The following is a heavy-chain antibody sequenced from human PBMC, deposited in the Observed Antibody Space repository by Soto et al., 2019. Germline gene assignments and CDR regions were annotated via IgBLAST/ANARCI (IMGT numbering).Heavy chain of an antibody. CDR3: VRYCSTTLCNGVATRTFDY. CDR2: ISSSGNTV. Sequence: WGSLRLSCSASRFTFSTYEMHWFRQAPGKGLEWVSYISSSGNTVYYADSVKGRFTISRDNTRNSLYLQMNSLRDEDTALYYCVRYCSTTLCNGVATRTFDYWGQGTLVTVSS. J-gene: IGHJ4*02. CDR1: RFTFSTYE. V-gene: IGHV3-48*03. D-gene: IGHD2-2*01.